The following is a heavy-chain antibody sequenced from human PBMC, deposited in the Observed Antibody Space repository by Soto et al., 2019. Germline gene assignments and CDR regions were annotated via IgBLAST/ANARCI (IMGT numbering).Heavy chain of an antibody. CDR2: INAGNGNT. V-gene: IGHV1-3*01. Sequence: ASVKVSCKASGYTFTSYAMHWVRQAPGQRLEWMGWINAGNGNTKYSQKFQGRVTITRDTSASTAYMELSSLRSEDTAVYYRARALSTVTGGYSYGLGNWFDPWGQGTLVTVS. CDR3: ARALSTVTGGYSYGLGNWFDP. CDR1: GYTFTSYA. D-gene: IGHD5-18*01. J-gene: IGHJ5*02.